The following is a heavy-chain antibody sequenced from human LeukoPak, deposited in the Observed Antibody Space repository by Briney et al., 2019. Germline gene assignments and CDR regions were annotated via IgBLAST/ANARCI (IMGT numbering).Heavy chain of an antibody. Sequence: GGSLRLSCAASGFTFSSYSMNWVRQAPGRGLEWVSSISSSSSYIYYADSVKGRFTISRDNAKNSLYLQMNSLRAEDTAVYYCAGDLSRVLLPSYYSDYWGQGTLVTVSS. CDR3: AGDLSRVLLPSYYSDY. CDR2: ISSSSSYI. J-gene: IGHJ4*02. D-gene: IGHD1-1*01. CDR1: GFTFSSYS. V-gene: IGHV3-21*01.